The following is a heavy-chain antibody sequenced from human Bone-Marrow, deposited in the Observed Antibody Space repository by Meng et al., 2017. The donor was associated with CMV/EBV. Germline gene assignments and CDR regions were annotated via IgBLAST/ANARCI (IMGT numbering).Heavy chain of an antibody. CDR3: ARVVTIFGVVNDY. CDR1: GFTFSSYS. D-gene: IGHD3-3*01. Sequence: GESLKISCAASGFTFSSYSMNWVRQAPGKGLEWVSYISSSSSTIYYADSVKGRFTISRDNAKNSLYLQMNSLRAEETAVYYCARVVTIFGVVNDYWGQGTLVTVSS. CDR2: ISSSSSTI. V-gene: IGHV3-48*04. J-gene: IGHJ4*02.